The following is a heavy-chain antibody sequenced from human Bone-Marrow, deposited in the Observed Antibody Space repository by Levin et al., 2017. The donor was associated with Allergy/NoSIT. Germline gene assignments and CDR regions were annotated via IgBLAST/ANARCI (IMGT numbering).Heavy chain of an antibody. D-gene: IGHD3-10*01. Sequence: GGSLRLSCAASGFTFDVYAMHWVRQVPGKGLEWVSSISWNSGSIGYADSVKGRFTISRDNAKNSLYLQMNSLRTEDTALYYCAKEAGAFDIWGQGTIVTVSS. V-gene: IGHV3-9*01. J-gene: IGHJ3*02. CDR1: GFTFDVYA. CDR2: ISWNSGSI. CDR3: AKEAGAFDI.